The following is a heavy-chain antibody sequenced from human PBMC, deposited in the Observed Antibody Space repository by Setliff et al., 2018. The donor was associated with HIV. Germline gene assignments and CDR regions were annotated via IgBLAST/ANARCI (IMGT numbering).Heavy chain of an antibody. Sequence: KTSETLSLTCTASGGSISTSYWNWIRQPPGEGLEWIAYIYISGTTNYNPSLKSRVTISLDTSRNQFSLKLGSVTAADTAMYYCAREHCSGGSCNGFDIWGQGTMVTVSS. D-gene: IGHD2-15*01. CDR1: GGSISTSY. CDR3: AREHCSGGSCNGFDI. CDR2: IYISGTT. V-gene: IGHV4-4*09. J-gene: IGHJ3*02.